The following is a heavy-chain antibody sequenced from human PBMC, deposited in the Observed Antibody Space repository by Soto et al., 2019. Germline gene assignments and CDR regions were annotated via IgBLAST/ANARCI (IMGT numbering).Heavy chain of an antibody. D-gene: IGHD3-22*01. CDR1: GFTFTSYS. CDR3: ARDRPYYDSSGYSLRLDY. Sequence: EVQLVESGGGLVRPGGSLRLSCVASGFTFTSYSMNWVRQAPGKGLEWVSYISGSSSTIYYADSVQGRFTISRDNAKNSLYLQMDSLRAEDTAVYYCARDRPYYDSSGYSLRLDYWGQGALVTVSS. CDR2: ISGSSSTI. J-gene: IGHJ4*02. V-gene: IGHV3-48*01.